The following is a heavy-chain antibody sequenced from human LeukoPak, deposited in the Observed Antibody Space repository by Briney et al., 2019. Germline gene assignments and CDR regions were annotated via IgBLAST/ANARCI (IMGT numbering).Heavy chain of an antibody. D-gene: IGHD3-22*01. CDR3: ARTGDYYDSSGYDY. V-gene: IGHV1-69*01. CDR1: GGTFSSYA. Sequence: SVKVSCKASGGTFSSYAISWVRQAPGQGLEWMGGIIPIFGTANYAQKFQGRVTITADESTSTAYMELSSLRSEDTAVYYCARTGDYYDSSGYDYWGQGTLVTVSS. J-gene: IGHJ4*02. CDR2: IIPIFGTA.